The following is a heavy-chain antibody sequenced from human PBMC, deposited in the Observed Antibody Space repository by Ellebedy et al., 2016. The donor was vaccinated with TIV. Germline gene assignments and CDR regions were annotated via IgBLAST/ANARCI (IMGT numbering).Heavy chain of an antibody. V-gene: IGHV1-2*04. J-gene: IGHJ3*02. CDR3: ARKTGNRGDFDI. D-gene: IGHD7-27*01. CDR1: GFSFTGYY. CDR2: ITPNSGRT. Sequence: AASVKVSCKASGFSFTGYYIHWVRQAPGQGLEWMGWITPNSGRTKYAQKFQDWVTITRDTSISTAYMELTRLRSDDTAVYDCARKTGNRGDFDIWGQGTMVAVSS.